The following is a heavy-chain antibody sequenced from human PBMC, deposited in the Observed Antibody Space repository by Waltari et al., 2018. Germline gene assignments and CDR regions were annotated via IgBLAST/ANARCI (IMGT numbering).Heavy chain of an antibody. CDR3: ATAMVRGVSGAYYYYYGMDV. CDR2: VDPEDGET. CDR1: GYTFTDYY. D-gene: IGHD3-10*01. Sequence: EVQLVQSGAEVKKPGATVKISCKVSGYTFTDYYMHWVQQAPGKWLEWMGLVDPEDGETIYAEKFQGRVTITADTSTDTAYMELSSLRSEDTAVYYCATAMVRGVSGAYYYYYGMDVWGQGTTVTVSS. J-gene: IGHJ6*02. V-gene: IGHV1-69-2*01.